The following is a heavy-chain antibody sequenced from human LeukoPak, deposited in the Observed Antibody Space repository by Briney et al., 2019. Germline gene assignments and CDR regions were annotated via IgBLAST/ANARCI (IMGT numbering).Heavy chain of an antibody. CDR3: ARVPPNDYYYYGMDV. J-gene: IGHJ6*02. CDR1: GGTFSSYA. V-gene: IGHV1-69*04. CDR2: IIPILGIA. Sequence: ASVKVSCKASGGTFSSYAISWVRQAPGQGLEWMGRIIPILGIANYAQKFQGRVTITADKSTSTAYMELSSLRSEDTAVYYCARVPPNDYYYYGMDVWGQGTTVTVSS.